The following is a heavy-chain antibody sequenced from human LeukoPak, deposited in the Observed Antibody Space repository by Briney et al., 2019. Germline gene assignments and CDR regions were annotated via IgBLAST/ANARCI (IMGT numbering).Heavy chain of an antibody. CDR3: ARYYYGSGGSLGYFDY. D-gene: IGHD3-10*01. J-gene: IGHJ4*02. V-gene: IGHV1-69*06. Sequence: ASVKVSCKASGGTFSSYAISWVRQAPGQGLEWMGGIIPIFGTANYAQEFQGRVTITADKSTSTAYMELSSLRSEDTAVYYCARYYYGSGGSLGYFDYWGQGTLVTVSS. CDR1: GGTFSSYA. CDR2: IIPIFGTA.